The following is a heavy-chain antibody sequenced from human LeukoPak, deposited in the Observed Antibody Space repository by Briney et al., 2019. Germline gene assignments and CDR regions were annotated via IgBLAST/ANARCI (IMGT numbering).Heavy chain of an antibody. Sequence: PSETLSLTCTVSGGSISSSSYYWGWIRQPPGKGLEWIGSIYYSGSTYYNPSLKSRVTISVDTSKNQFSLKLSSVTAADTAVYYCASGPYYYDSSGYCWDQGTLVTVSS. D-gene: IGHD3-22*01. CDR2: IYYSGST. V-gene: IGHV4-39*07. J-gene: IGHJ4*02. CDR3: ASGPYYYDSSGYC. CDR1: GGSISSSSYY.